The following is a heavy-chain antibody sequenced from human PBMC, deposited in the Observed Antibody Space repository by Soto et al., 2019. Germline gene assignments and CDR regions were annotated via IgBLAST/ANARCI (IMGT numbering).Heavy chain of an antibody. CDR1: EFTFSSYG. Sequence: GGSLRLSCAASEFTFSSYGMHWVRQAPGKGLEWVAGISHDGSNKYYADSVKGRFTISRDNSKNTLYLQMNSLRAEDTAVYYCAKXDVTPTYGSGSLDYPGKGTLVTVSS. D-gene: IGHD3-10*01. CDR3: AKXDVTPTYGSGSLDY. J-gene: IGHJ4*02. V-gene: IGHV3-30*18. CDR2: ISHDGSNK.